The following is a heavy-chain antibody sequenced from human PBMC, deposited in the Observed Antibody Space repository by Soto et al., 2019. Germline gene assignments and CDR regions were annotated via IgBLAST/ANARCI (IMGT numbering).Heavy chain of an antibody. D-gene: IGHD5-18*01. CDR1: GYTFTSYG. V-gene: IGHV1-18*01. J-gene: IGHJ4*02. CDR2: ISAYNGNT. CDR3: ARPLGYSYGFDY. Sequence: QVQLVQSGAEVKKPGASVKVSCKASGYTFTSYGISWVRQAPGQGLEWMGWISAYNGNTNYAQKLQGRVTMTTDTDTSTANLELRGLRSDDTAFYYCARPLGYSYGFDYWGQGTPVTVSS.